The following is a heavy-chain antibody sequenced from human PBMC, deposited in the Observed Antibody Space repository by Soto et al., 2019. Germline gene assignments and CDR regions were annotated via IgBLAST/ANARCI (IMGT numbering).Heavy chain of an antibody. V-gene: IGHV1-69*13. Sequence: GASGKVSCKASGSTFGSQGIAWVRQAPGQGLEWMGGFIAMLGTPTYAKKVQGRATISADESLTSSYLELRSLRSEDTGVYFCARGAMANFDYWGQGTVVTVSS. CDR2: FIAMLGTP. CDR1: GSTFGSQG. D-gene: IGHD5-18*01. CDR3: ARGAMANFDY. J-gene: IGHJ4*02.